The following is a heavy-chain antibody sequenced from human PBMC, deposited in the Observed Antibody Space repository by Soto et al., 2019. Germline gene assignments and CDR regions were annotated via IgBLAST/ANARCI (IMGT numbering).Heavy chain of an antibody. CDR3: ARLAWGAAHPGSRSPGVWNWFDP. Sequence: PSETLSLTCTVSGGSISSYYWSWIRQPPGKGLEWIGYIYYSGSTNYNPSLKSRVTISVDTSKNQFSLKLSSVTAADTAVYYCARLAWGAAHPGSRSPGVWNWFDPWGQGTLVTVSS. CDR2: IYYSGST. CDR1: GGSISSYY. V-gene: IGHV4-59*01. J-gene: IGHJ5*02. D-gene: IGHD6-6*01.